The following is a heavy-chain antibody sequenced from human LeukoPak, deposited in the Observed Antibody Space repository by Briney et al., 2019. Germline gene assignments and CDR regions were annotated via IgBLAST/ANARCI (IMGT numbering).Heavy chain of an antibody. CDR3: ARSFESGGSELDY. CDR1: GGSISSYY. J-gene: IGHJ4*02. CDR2: IYYSGST. V-gene: IGHV4-59*08. Sequence: SEILSLTCTVSGGSISSYYWSWIRQPPGKGLEWIGYIYYSGSTNYNPSLKSRVTISVDTSKNQFSLKLSSVTAADTAVYYCARSFESGGSELDYWGQGTLVTVSS. D-gene: IGHD2-15*01.